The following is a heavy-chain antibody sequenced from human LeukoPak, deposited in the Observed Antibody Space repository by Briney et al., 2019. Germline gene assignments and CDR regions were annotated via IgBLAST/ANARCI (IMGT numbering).Heavy chain of an antibody. J-gene: IGHJ4*02. Sequence: ASVKVSCKASGYIFTGYYMHWVRQAPGQGLEWMGWINPNSGGTNYAQKLQGRVTMTTDTSTSTAYMELRSLRSDDTAVYYCARGGSGWHPTGWYFDYWGQGTLVTVSS. V-gene: IGHV1-2*02. D-gene: IGHD6-19*01. CDR1: GYIFTGYY. CDR2: INPNSGGT. CDR3: ARGGSGWHPTGWYFDY.